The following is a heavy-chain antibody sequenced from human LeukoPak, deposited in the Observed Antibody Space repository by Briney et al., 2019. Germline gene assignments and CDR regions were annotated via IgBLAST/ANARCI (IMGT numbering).Heavy chain of an antibody. CDR3: ARSERLGELSPLPNY. J-gene: IGHJ4*02. V-gene: IGHV1-46*01. CDR2: INPSGGST. D-gene: IGHD3-16*02. Sequence: WASVKVSCKASGYTFTSYYMHWVRQAPGQGLEWMGIINPSGGSTSYAQKFQGRVTMTRDTSTSTVYMELSSLRSEDTAVYYCARSERLGELSPLPNYWGQGTLVTVSS. CDR1: GYTFTSYY.